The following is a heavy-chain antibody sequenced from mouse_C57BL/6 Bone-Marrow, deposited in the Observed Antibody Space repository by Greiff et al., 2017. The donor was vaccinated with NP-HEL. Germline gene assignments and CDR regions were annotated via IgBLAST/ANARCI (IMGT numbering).Heavy chain of an antibody. V-gene: IGHV5-4*01. CDR2: ISDGGSYT. Sequence: EVNVVESGGGLVKPGGSLKLSCAASGFTFSSYAMSWVRQTPEKRLEWVATISDGGSYTYYPDNVKGRFTISRDNAKTTLYLQMSHLKSEDTAMYYCARDRETGTTYFDYWGQGTTLTVSS. CDR3: ARDRETGTTYFDY. CDR1: GFTFSSYA. D-gene: IGHD4-1*01. J-gene: IGHJ2*01.